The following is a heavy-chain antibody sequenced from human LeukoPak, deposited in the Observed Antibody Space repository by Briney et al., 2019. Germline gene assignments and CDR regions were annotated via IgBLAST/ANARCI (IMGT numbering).Heavy chain of an antibody. Sequence: GGSLRLSCAASGFTFSSYSMNWVRQAPGKGLEWVSSISSSSSYIYYADSVKGRFTISRDNAKNSLYLQMNSLRAEGTAVYYCARDGGSAATITNWFDPWGQGTLVTVSS. V-gene: IGHV3-21*01. CDR2: ISSSSSYI. J-gene: IGHJ5*02. CDR3: ARDGGSAATITNWFDP. D-gene: IGHD5-12*01. CDR1: GFTFSSYS.